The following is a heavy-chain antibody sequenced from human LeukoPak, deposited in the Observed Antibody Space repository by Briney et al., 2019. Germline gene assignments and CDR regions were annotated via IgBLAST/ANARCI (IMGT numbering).Heavy chain of an antibody. Sequence: ASVKVSCKASGYTFTSYDINWVRQATGQGLEWTGWMNPNSGNTGYAQKFQGRVTMTRNTSISTAYMELSSLRSEDTAVYYCARGGRGGSGSYYNEIGYWGQGTLVTVSS. D-gene: IGHD3-10*01. CDR3: ARGGRGGSGSYYNEIGY. J-gene: IGHJ4*02. CDR2: MNPNSGNT. CDR1: GYTFTSYD. V-gene: IGHV1-8*01.